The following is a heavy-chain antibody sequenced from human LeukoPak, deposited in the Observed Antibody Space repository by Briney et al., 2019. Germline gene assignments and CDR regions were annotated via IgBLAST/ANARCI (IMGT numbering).Heavy chain of an antibody. V-gene: IGHV3-23*01. D-gene: IGHD3-22*01. CDR2: ISGSGGST. CDR1: GFTFGSYA. CDR3: AKQSDDSSGYCLDY. J-gene: IGHJ4*02. Sequence: PGGSLRLSCAASGFTFGSYAMSWVRQAPGKGLEWVSAISGSGGSTYYADSVKGRFTISRDNSKNTLYLQMNSLRAEDTAVYYCAKQSDDSSGYCLDYWGQGTLVTVSS.